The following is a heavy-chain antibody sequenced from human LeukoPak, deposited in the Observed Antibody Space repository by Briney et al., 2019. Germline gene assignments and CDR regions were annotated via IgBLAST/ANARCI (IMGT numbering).Heavy chain of an antibody. D-gene: IGHD3-22*01. CDR2: IYYSGST. V-gene: IGHV4-30-4*01. J-gene: IGHJ6*02. CDR1: GGSISSGDYY. CDR3: ARYDSSGYYYYYYGMDV. Sequence: PSETLSLTCTVSGGSISSGDYYWSWIRQPPGKGLEWIGYIYYSGSTYYNPSLKSRVTISVDTSKNQFSLKLSSVTAADTAVYYCARYDSSGYYYYYYGMDVWGQGTMVTVSS.